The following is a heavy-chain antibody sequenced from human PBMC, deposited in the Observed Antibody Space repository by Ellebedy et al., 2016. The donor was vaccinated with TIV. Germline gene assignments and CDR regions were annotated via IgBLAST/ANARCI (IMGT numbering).Heavy chain of an antibody. CDR1: GFTFSSYS. Sequence: GGSLRLSCAASGFTFSSYSMNWVRQAPGKGLEWVSYISSSSSTIYYADSVKGRFTISRDNAKNSLYLQMNSLRDEDTAVYYCANRVPYDFWSGYFDYWGQGTLVTVSS. D-gene: IGHD3-3*01. CDR3: ANRVPYDFWSGYFDY. J-gene: IGHJ4*02. CDR2: ISSSSSTI. V-gene: IGHV3-48*02.